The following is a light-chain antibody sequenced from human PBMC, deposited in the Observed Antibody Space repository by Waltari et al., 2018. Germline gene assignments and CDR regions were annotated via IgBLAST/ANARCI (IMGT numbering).Light chain of an antibody. Sequence: QSALTQPASVSGSPGQSITISCTGTSGDIGNYKFFSWYQQEPGTAPKLIVYDVSQRPSGVSNRFSGSKSGNTASLTISGLQAEDEADYYCSSYTTTSSWVFGGGTKLTVL. CDR3: SSYTTTSSWV. J-gene: IGLJ3*02. V-gene: IGLV2-14*01. CDR2: DVS. CDR1: SGDIGNYKF.